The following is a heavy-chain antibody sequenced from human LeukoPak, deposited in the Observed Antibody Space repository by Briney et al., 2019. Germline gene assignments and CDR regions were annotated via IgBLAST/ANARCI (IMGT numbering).Heavy chain of an antibody. D-gene: IGHD3-10*01. CDR1: GGSISSYY. CDR3: ARSHNYYGSGSYRYYFDY. V-gene: IGHV4-59*01. Sequence: PSETLSLTCTVSGGSISSYYWSWIRQPPGKGLEWIGYIYYSGSTNYNPSLKSRVTISVDTSKNQFSLKLSSVTAADTAVYYCARSHNYYGSGSYRYYFDYWGQGTLVTVSS. CDR2: IYYSGST. J-gene: IGHJ4*02.